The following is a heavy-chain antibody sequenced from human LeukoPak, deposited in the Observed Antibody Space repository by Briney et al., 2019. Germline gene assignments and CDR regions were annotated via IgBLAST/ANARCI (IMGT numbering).Heavy chain of an antibody. CDR2: INHSGST. J-gene: IGHJ3*02. V-gene: IGHV4-34*01. Sequence: SETLSLTCAVYGRSFSGYYWSWIRQSPGKGLEWIGEINHSGSTNYNPSLKSRVTISVDTSKNQSSLKLSSVTAADTAVYYCARDPGAFDIWGQGTMVTVSS. CDR3: ARDPGAFDI. CDR1: GRSFSGYY.